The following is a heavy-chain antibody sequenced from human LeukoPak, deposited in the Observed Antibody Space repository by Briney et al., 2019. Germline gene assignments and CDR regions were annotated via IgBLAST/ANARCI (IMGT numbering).Heavy chain of an antibody. D-gene: IGHD1-1*01. Sequence: PSETLSLTCTVSGDSISSYYWSWLRQPPGKALEWIGYIYYSGSTTYNPSLESRVTISLDTSKTQVTLKLRSVTAADTAVYYCAKSKSGTTVYAFDIWGPGTMVTVFS. CDR1: GDSISSYY. CDR2: IYYSGST. V-gene: IGHV4-59*01. CDR3: AKSKSGTTVYAFDI. J-gene: IGHJ3*02.